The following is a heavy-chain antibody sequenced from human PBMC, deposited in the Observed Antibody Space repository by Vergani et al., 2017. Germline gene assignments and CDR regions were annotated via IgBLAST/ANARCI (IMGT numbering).Heavy chain of an antibody. CDR1: GFIFSTYA. CDR3: ADLYGDDGFSPF. D-gene: IGHD2-21*01. CDR2: ISGPGLST. V-gene: IGHV3-23*01. J-gene: IGHJ4*02. Sequence: EVQLLESGGDLVQPGGSLRLSCTASGFIFSTYAMSWVRQAPGKGLEWVSSISGPGLSTYYADSVKGRFSISRDDSKNTVYLQINSLRAEDTAFYYWADLYGDDGFSPFWGQGTLVTVS.